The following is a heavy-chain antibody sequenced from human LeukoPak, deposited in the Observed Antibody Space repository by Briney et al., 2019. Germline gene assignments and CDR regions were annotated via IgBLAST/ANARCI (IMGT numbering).Heavy chain of an antibody. J-gene: IGHJ6*04. CDR3: ARDFMMRHRGIDV. D-gene: IGHD3-16*01. V-gene: IGHV1-2*02. CDR2: INPNSGGT. CDR1: GYTFTDYY. Sequence: AASVKVSCKASGYTFTDYYIHWVRQAPGQGLEWMGWINPNSGGTNYAQKFQGRVTMTRDTSISTAYMELSSLGSDDTAIYYCARDFMMRHRGIDVWGKGTTVTVSS.